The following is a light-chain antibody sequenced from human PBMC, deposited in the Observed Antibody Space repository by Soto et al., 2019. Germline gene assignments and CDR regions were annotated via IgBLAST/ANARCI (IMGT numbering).Light chain of an antibody. Sequence: EIVLTQSPGTLSLSPGDTATLSCRASQCVSSSYLAWYQQKPGQAPRLLIYVASIRATGIPDRFSGSGSGTDYTLTINRLEPEDFAVYYCQQYGSSPRTFGQGTKVENK. V-gene: IGKV3-20*01. CDR3: QQYGSSPRT. CDR1: QCVSSSY. J-gene: IGKJ1*01. CDR2: VAS.